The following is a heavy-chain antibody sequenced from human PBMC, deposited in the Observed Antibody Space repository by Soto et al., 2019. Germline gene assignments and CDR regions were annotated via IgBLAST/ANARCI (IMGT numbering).Heavy chain of an antibody. CDR2: ISAYNGNT. V-gene: IGHV1-18*01. J-gene: IGHJ6*02. CDR3: ARDTPFSSTFYDSSGYYGDYYYYGMDV. Sequence: ASVKVSCKASGYTFTSYGISWVRQAPGQGLEWMGWISAYNGNTNYAQKLQGRVTMTTDTSTSTAYMELRSPRSDDTAVYYCARDTPFSSTFYDSSGYYGDYYYYGMDVWGQGTTVTVSS. D-gene: IGHD3-22*01. CDR1: GYTFTSYG.